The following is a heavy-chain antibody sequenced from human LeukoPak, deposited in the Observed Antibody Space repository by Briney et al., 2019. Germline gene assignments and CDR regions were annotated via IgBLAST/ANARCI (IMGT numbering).Heavy chain of an antibody. V-gene: IGHV1-18*01. J-gene: IGHJ6*02. CDR1: GYTFTSYG. Sequence: EASVKVSCKASGYTFTSYGISWVRTAPGQGLGWMGWISAYNGDTNYAQKLQGRVTMTTDTSTSTAYMELRSLRSDDTAVYYCARVPSPVVVVAATPLYGMDVWGQGTTVTVSS. CDR3: ARVPSPVVVVAATPLYGMDV. D-gene: IGHD2-15*01. CDR2: ISAYNGDT.